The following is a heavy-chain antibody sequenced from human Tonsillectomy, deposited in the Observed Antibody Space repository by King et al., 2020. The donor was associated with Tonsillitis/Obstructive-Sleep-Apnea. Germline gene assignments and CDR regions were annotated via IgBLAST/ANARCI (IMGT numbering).Heavy chain of an antibody. D-gene: IGHD6-13*01. CDR1: GFTFDDYA. J-gene: IGHJ6*03. CDR3: AKDIQQQLYYYMDV. V-gene: IGHV3-9*01. CDR2: ISWNSGSI. Sequence: VQLVESGGGLVQPGRSLRLSCAASGFTFDDYAMHWVRQAPGKGLEWVSSISWNSGSIGYADSVKGRFTISRDNAKNSLYLQMNRLRAEDTALDYCAKDIQQQLYYYMDVWGKGTTVTVSS.